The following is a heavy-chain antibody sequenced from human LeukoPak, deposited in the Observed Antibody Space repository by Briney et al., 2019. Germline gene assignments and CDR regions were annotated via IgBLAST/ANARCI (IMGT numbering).Heavy chain of an antibody. D-gene: IGHD6-6*01. Sequence: GGSLRLSCAASGFTFSSYSMNWVRQAPGKGLEWVSSISSSSSYIYYADSVKGRFTTSRDNAKNSLYLQMNSLRAEDTAVYYCARDLIRIAARPFDYWGQGTLVTVSS. CDR1: GFTFSSYS. V-gene: IGHV3-21*01. CDR3: ARDLIRIAARPFDY. CDR2: ISSSSSYI. J-gene: IGHJ4*02.